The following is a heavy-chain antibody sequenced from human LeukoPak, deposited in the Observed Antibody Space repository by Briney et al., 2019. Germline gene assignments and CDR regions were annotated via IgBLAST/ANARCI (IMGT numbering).Heavy chain of an antibody. CDR3: ATHYYDSSGSHAFDI. Sequence: ATVKISCKASGYTFTDYYVHWVQQAPGKGLEWMGRVDPEDGETIYAEKFQGRVTITADTSTDTAYMELSSLRSEDTAVYYCATHYYDSSGSHAFDIWGQGTMVTVSS. J-gene: IGHJ3*02. CDR1: GYTFTDYY. D-gene: IGHD3-22*01. CDR2: VDPEDGET. V-gene: IGHV1-69-2*01.